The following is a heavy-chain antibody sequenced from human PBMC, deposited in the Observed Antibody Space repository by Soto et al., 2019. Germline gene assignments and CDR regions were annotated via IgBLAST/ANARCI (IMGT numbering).Heavy chain of an antibody. D-gene: IGHD3-10*01. J-gene: IGHJ5*02. CDR3: ARGSGYYGSGSREWFDP. CDR2: ISAYNGNT. Sequence: ASVKVSCKASGYTFTSYGISWVRQASGQGLEWMGWISAYNGNTNYAQKLQGRVTMTTDTSTSTAYMELRSLRSDDTAVYYCARGSGYYGSGSREWFDPWGQGTLVTVSS. V-gene: IGHV1-18*04. CDR1: GYTFTSYG.